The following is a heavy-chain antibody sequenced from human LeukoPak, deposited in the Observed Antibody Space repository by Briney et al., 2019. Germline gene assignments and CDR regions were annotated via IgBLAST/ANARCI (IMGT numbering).Heavy chain of an antibody. CDR3: AKWSGAFDY. CDR2: ISGSGGST. Sequence: GGSLRLSCAASGFTLSSYAMLWVPQAPGKGLEWVSAISGSGGSTYYADSVKGRFTISRDNSKNTLYLQMNSLRAEDTAVYYCAKWSGAFDYWGQGTLVTVSS. J-gene: IGHJ4*02. CDR1: GFTLSSYA. V-gene: IGHV3-23*01.